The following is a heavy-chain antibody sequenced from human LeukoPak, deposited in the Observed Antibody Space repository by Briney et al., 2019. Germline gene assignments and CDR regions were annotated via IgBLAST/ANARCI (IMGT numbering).Heavy chain of an antibody. CDR3: ARLFTRAWEYRYGMDV. CDR2: IYIDGIT. J-gene: IGHJ6*02. D-gene: IGHD1-26*01. Sequence: SETLSLTCTVSGGSIRTDGSYWAWIRQPPGKGLEWIGSIYIDGITHYDSSLQSRVTLSIDTSKNQFSLKLTSVTAADTAVFYCARLFTRAWEYRYGMDVWGQGTAVTVSS. V-gene: IGHV4-39*01. CDR1: GGSIRTDGSY.